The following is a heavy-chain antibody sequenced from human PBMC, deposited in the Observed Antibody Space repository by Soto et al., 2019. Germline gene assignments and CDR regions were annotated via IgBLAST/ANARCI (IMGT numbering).Heavy chain of an antibody. Sequence: EVQLLESGGGLVQPGGSLRLSCAASGFTFSSYTMSWVRQAPGKGLEWVSAISGSGGSTYYADSMKGRFTISRDNSKNTLYLQMNSLRAEDTAVYYCAKDGTSDDKGWREIFDYWGQGTLVTVSS. J-gene: IGHJ4*02. D-gene: IGHD3-9*01. CDR1: GFTFSSYT. CDR2: ISGSGGST. CDR3: AKDGTSDDKGWREIFDY. V-gene: IGHV3-23*01.